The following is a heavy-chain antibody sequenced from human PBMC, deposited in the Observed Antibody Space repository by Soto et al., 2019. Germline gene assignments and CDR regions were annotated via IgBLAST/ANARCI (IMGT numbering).Heavy chain of an antibody. CDR2: IKQDGSEK. V-gene: IGHV3-7*01. D-gene: IGHD3-9*01. CDR1: GFTFSSYW. J-gene: IGHJ5*02. Sequence: EVQLVESGGGLVQPGGSLRLSCAASGFTFSSYWMSWVRQAPGKGLEWVANIKQDGSEKYYVDSVKGRFTISRDNAKNSLYLQMNSLRAEDTAVYYCVVLRYFGWLLSNLLFDPWGQGTLVTVSS. CDR3: VVLRYFGWLLSNLLFDP.